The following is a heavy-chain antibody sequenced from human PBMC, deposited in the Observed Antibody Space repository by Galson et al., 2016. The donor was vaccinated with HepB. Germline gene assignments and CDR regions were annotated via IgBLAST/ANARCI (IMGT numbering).Heavy chain of an antibody. V-gene: IGHV3-30*03. CDR2: ISYDGSNK. J-gene: IGHJ4*02. CDR1: GFTFSSYG. Sequence: SLRLSCAASGFTFSSYGMPWVRQAPGKGLEWVAFISYDGSNKKYADSVKGRFTISRDNSKKTLYLQMNSLRAEDTAVYYCASEAPILAPTLDYWGQGTLVTVSS. CDR3: ASEAPILAPTLDY. D-gene: IGHD2/OR15-2a*01.